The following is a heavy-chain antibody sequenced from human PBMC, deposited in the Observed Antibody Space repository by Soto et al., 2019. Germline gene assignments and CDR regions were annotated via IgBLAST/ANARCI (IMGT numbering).Heavy chain of an antibody. CDR3: ARDQEVNYSDYGGSDYDYGMDV. CDR1: GGSFSGYY. J-gene: IGHJ6*02. Sequence: NPSETLSLTCSIYGGSFSGYYWTWIRQHPGKGLEWIGYIYHSGSAYYSPSLKSRVTISVDTSKNQFSLKLSYVTGADTDVYYGARDQEVNYSDYGGSDYDYGMDVWGQGTTVTVSS. D-gene: IGHD4-17*01. V-gene: IGHV4-34*09. CDR2: IYHSGSA.